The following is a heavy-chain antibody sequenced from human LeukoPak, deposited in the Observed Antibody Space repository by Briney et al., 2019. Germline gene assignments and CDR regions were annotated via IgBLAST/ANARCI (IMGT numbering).Heavy chain of an antibody. CDR2: MNPNSGNT. J-gene: IGHJ6*03. D-gene: IGHD2-2*01. CDR1: GYTFTSYD. V-gene: IGHV1-8*03. Sequence: ASVKVSCXASGYTFTSYDINWVRLATGQGLEWMGWMNPNSGNTGYAQKFQGRVTITRNTSISTAYMELSSLRSEDTAVYYCARGLPAATHYYYYYMDVWGKGTTVTVSS. CDR3: ARGLPAATHYYYYYMDV.